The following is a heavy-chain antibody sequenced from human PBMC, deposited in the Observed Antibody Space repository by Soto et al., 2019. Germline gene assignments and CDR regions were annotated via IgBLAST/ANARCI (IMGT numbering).Heavy chain of an antibody. CDR3: ARADPDASVGY. V-gene: IGHV4-59*01. J-gene: IGHJ4*02. CDR2: ISYSGST. CDR1: GGSMSSYY. D-gene: IGHD2-15*01. Sequence: SETLSLTCTGSGGSMSSYYWTSLRQSPGSGLEWIGYISYSGSTYYTPSLKSRVTISADTSKNQFSLRMNSMIAADTAVYYCARADPDASVGYWGQGTLVTVSS.